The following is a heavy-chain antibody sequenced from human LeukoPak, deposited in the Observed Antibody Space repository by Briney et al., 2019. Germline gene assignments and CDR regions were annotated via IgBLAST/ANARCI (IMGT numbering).Heavy chain of an antibody. CDR2: INHSGYT. CDR1: AGSFSGYY. D-gene: IGHD6-19*01. CDR3: AGRVSGSSGCYYNY. J-gene: IGHJ4*02. Sequence: SETLSLTCAVYAGSFSGYYWSSIRQPPGKGLEWLGEINHSGYTNYNPSLKSRVTISVDTSKNQFSLKLSAVTAADTAVYYCAGRVSGSSGCYYNYWGQGTLVTVSS. V-gene: IGHV4-34*01.